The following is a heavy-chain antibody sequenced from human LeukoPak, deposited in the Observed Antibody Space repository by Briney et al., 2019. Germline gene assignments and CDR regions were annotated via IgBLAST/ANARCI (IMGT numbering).Heavy chain of an antibody. CDR1: GFTFSTYW. V-gene: IGHV3-7*04. Sequence: GGSLRLSCVASGFTFSTYWMSWVRQAPGKGLEWVANIKQDGSEKYYVDSVKGRFSISRDNAKNSLYLQMNSLRAEDTAVYYCARVSGYNYGLANWGQGTLVTVSS. J-gene: IGHJ4*02. CDR3: ARVSGYNYGLAN. D-gene: IGHD5-18*01. CDR2: IKQDGSEK.